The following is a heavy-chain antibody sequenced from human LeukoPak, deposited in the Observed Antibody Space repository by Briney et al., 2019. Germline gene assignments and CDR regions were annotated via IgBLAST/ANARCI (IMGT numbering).Heavy chain of an antibody. Sequence: SQTLSLTCTVSGGSISSGGYYWSWIRQHPGKGLEWIGYIYYSGSTYYNPSLKSRVTISVDTSKNQFSLKLSSVTAADTAVYYCARRAITLDYYGSGSHGNYFDYWGQGTLVTVSS. V-gene: IGHV4-31*03. J-gene: IGHJ4*02. CDR2: IYYSGST. CDR1: GGSISSGGYY. CDR3: ARRAITLDYYGSGSHGNYFDY. D-gene: IGHD3-10*01.